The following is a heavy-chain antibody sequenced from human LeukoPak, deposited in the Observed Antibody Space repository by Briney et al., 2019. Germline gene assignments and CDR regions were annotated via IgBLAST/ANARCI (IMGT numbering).Heavy chain of an antibody. D-gene: IGHD2-8*01. J-gene: IGHJ4*02. CDR2: TYYRSKWYN. Sequence: SLTLSLTCAISGDSVSDNSAAWDWIRQSPSRGLGWLGRTYYRSKWYNDYAVSVKSRIIIKSDTSKNQFSLQLNSVAPEDTAVYYCASTHNNGRYLDYWGQGALVTVSS. CDR1: GDSVSDNSAA. V-gene: IGHV6-1*01. CDR3: ASTHNNGRYLDY.